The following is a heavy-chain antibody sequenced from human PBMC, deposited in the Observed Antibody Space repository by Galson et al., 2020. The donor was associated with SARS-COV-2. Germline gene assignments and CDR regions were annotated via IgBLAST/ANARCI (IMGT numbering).Heavy chain of an antibody. CDR1: GFTFSDYY. J-gene: IGHJ6*02. CDR2: ISSSSYT. D-gene: IGHD2-8*01. Sequence: TGVSLRLSCAASGFTFSDYYMSWIRQAPGKGLEWVSYISSSSYTNYADSVKGRFTISRDNAKNSLYLQMNSLRAEDTAVYYCARECVLSYTRCDYYYGMDVWGQGTTVTVSS. V-gene: IGHV3-11*06. CDR3: ARECVLSYTRCDYYYGMDV.